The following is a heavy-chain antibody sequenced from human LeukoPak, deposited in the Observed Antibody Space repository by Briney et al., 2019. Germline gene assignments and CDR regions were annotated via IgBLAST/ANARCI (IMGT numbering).Heavy chain of an antibody. D-gene: IGHD4-17*01. CDR2: IYYSGST. Sequence: SETLSLTCTVSGGSISSYYWSWIRQPPGKGLEWIGYIYYSGSTNYNPSLKSRVTISVDTSKNQFSLKLSSVTAADTAVYYCARGPYGELGYWGQGTLVTVSS. V-gene: IGHV4-59*01. J-gene: IGHJ4*02. CDR1: GGSISSYY. CDR3: ARGPYGELGY.